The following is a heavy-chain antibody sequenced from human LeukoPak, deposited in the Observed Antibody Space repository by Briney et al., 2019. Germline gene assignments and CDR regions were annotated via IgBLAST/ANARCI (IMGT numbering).Heavy chain of an antibody. CDR1: GFIFSTYA. CDR2: IYSGGST. V-gene: IGHV3-66*01. J-gene: IGHJ4*02. CDR3: ARGYCSSTSCSRPYYFDC. D-gene: IGHD2-2*01. Sequence: PGGSLRLSCATSGFIFSTYAMHWVRQAPGRGLEWVSVIYSGGSTYYADSVKGRFTLSRDNSKNTLYLQMNSLRAEDTAVYYCARGYCSSTSCSRPYYFDCWGQGTLVTVSS.